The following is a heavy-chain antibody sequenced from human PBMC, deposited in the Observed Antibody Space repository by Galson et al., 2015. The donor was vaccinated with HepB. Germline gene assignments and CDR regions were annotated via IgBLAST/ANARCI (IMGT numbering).Heavy chain of an antibody. Sequence: ETLSLTCAVYGGSFSGYYWSWIRQPPGKGLEWIGEINHSGSTNYNPSLKSRVTISVDTSKNQFSLKLSSVTAADTAVYYCARGWYYYDSSGYTPDAFDIWGQGTMVTVSS. CDR3: ARGWYYYDSSGYTPDAFDI. J-gene: IGHJ3*02. V-gene: IGHV4-34*01. D-gene: IGHD3-22*01. CDR2: INHSGST. CDR1: GGSFSGYY.